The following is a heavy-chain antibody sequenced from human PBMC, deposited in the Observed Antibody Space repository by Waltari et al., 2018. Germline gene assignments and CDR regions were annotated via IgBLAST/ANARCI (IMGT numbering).Heavy chain of an antibody. D-gene: IGHD6-6*01. J-gene: IGHJ6*02. CDR1: GGSISSSSYY. CDR2: IYYSGST. V-gene: IGHV4-39*07. Sequence: QLQLQESGPGLVKPSETLSLTCTVSGGSISSSSYYWGWIRQPPGTGLEWIGSIYYSGSTYYNPSLKSRVTISVDTSKNQFSLKLSSVTAADTAVYYCASTLGIAARRVQQHYGMDVWGQGTTVTVSS. CDR3: ASTLGIAARRVQQHYGMDV.